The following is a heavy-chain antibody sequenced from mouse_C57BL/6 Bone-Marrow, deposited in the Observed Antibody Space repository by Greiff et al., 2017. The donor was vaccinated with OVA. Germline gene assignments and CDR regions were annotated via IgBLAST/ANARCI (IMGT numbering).Heavy chain of an antibody. CDR2: FYPGSGSI. D-gene: IGHD1-1*01. Sequence: QVQLQQSGAELVKPGASVKLSCKASGYTFTEYTIHWVKQRPGQGLEWIGWFYPGSGSIKYNEKFKDKATLTADKSSSTVYMELSRLTSEDSAVYFCARHEERRGDGSSSFDYWGQGTTLTVSS. V-gene: IGHV1-62-2*01. CDR1: GYTFTEYT. CDR3: ARHEERRGDGSSSFDY. J-gene: IGHJ2*01.